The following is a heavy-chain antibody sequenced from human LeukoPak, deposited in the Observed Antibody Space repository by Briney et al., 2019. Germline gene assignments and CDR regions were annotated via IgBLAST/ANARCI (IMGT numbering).Heavy chain of an antibody. D-gene: IGHD3-3*01. CDR3: ARHDGVLRFLEWLLLNWFDP. Sequence: SETLSLTCAVYGGSFSGYYWSWIRQPPGKGLEWIGEINHSGSTNYNPSLKSRVTISVDTSKNQFSLKLSSVTAADTAVYYCARHDGVLRFLEWLLLNWFDPWGQGTLVTVSS. CDR2: INHSGST. CDR1: GGSFSGYY. J-gene: IGHJ5*02. V-gene: IGHV4-34*01.